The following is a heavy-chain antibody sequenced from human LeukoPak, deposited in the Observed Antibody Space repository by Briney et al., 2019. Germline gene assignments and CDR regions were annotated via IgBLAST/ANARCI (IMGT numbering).Heavy chain of an antibody. CDR1: GGSISSYY. V-gene: IGHV4-4*07. CDR2: IYTSGST. CDR3: VGVVVVAATFDAFDI. D-gene: IGHD2-15*01. J-gene: IGHJ3*02. Sequence: SETLSLTCTVSGGSISSYYWSWIRQPAGKGLEWIGRIYTSGSTNYNPSLKSRVTMSVDTSKNQFSLQLSSVTAADTAVYYCVGVVVVAATFDAFDIWGQGTMVTVSS.